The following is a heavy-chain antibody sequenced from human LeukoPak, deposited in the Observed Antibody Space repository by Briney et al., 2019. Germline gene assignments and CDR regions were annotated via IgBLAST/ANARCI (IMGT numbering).Heavy chain of an antibody. CDR1: GFTFSTNS. J-gene: IGHJ4*02. V-gene: IGHV3-21*01. D-gene: IGHD3-10*01. CDR3: ARAEGSGSSFDY. Sequence: GGSLRLSCAASGFTFSTNSMNWVRQAPGKGLEWVSSISHSSSYIYYADSVKGRFTISRDNAKNSLYLQMNSLRVEDTAVYYCARAEGSGSSFDYWGQGTLVTVSS. CDR2: ISHSSSYI.